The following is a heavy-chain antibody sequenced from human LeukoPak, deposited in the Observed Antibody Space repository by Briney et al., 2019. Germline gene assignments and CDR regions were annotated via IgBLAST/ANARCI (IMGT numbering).Heavy chain of an antibody. V-gene: IGHV3-30*18. CDR2: ISYDATNT. CDR3: AKAYHTDSSGYVDY. J-gene: IGHJ4*02. CDR1: GVSFSSYG. D-gene: IGHD3-22*01. Sequence: SGRSLRLSCAVSGVSFSSYGMHWVRQAPGKGLEWLAVISYDATNTYYADSVKGRFTISRDISKSTLYLQMNSLRAEDTAVYYCAKAYHTDSSGYVDYWGQGTLVTVSS.